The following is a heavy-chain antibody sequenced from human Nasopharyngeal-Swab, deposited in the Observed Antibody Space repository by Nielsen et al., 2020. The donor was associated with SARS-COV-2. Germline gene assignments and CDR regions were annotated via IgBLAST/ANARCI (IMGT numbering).Heavy chain of an antibody. J-gene: IGHJ6*02. D-gene: IGHD3-10*01. V-gene: IGHV4-59*08. Sequence: SETLSLTCTVSGGSISSYYWSWIRQPPGKGLEWIGYIYYSGSTNYNPPLKSRVTISVDTSKNQFSLKLSSVTAADTAVYYCARTNMVRGVIYYYYGMDVWGQGTTVTVSS. CDR1: GGSISSYY. CDR3: ARTNMVRGVIYYYYGMDV. CDR2: IYYSGST.